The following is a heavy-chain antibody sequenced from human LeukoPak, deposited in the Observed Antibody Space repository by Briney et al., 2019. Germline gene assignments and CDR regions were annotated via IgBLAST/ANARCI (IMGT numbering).Heavy chain of an antibody. Sequence: GASVKVSCKASGYTFTGYYMHWVRQAPGQGLEWMGRINPNSGGTNYAQKFQGRVTMTRDTSISTAYMELSRLRSDDTAVYYCAGRVGATKGYYLDYWGQGTLVTVSS. D-gene: IGHD1-26*01. CDR2: INPNSGGT. CDR3: AGRVGATKGYYLDY. V-gene: IGHV1-2*06. CDR1: GYTFTGYY. J-gene: IGHJ4*02.